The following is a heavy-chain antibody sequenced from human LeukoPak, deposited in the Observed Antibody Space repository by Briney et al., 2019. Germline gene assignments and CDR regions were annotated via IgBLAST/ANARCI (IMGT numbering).Heavy chain of an antibody. Sequence: PGGSLRLSCAASGFTFSSYAMSWVRQAPGKGLEWVSVISGSGGSTYYADSVKGRFTISRDNAKNSLFLQMNSLRAEDTAVYYCAREDCITTTCYDRNAFDVWGQGTMVTVSS. CDR2: ISGSGGST. CDR1: GFTFSSYA. J-gene: IGHJ3*01. D-gene: IGHD3-10*01. V-gene: IGHV3-23*01. CDR3: AREDCITTTCYDRNAFDV.